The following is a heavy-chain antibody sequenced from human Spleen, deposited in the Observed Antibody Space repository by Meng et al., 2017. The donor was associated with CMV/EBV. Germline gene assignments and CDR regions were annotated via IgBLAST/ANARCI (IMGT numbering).Heavy chain of an antibody. V-gene: IGHV4-59*01. CDR3: ARDPGAMGPRYYFDY. CDR2: IYYIGRTNIGST. D-gene: IGHD1-26*01. Sequence: SETLSLTCTVSGGSISSYYWSWIRQPPGKGLEWLGSIYYIGRTNIGSTNYNPSLKSRVTISGDTSKSQFSLKLSSVTAADTAVYYCARDPGAMGPRYYFDYWGQGTLVTVS. CDR1: GGSISSYY. J-gene: IGHJ4*02.